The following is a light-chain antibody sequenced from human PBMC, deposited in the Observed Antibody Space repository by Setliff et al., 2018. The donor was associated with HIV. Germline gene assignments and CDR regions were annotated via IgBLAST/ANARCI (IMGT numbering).Light chain of an antibody. CDR3: ASYRPNDLGV. V-gene: IGLV2-11*01. CDR1: SSDVGGCNY. CDR2: DVS. J-gene: IGLJ1*01. Sequence: QSALTQPRSVSGSPGQSVTMSCTGTSSDVGGCNYVSWYQQHPGKAPKLMIYDVSKRPSGVPDRFSGSKSGNTAFLTISGLQGEDEADYYCASYRPNDLGVFGTGTKVTVL.